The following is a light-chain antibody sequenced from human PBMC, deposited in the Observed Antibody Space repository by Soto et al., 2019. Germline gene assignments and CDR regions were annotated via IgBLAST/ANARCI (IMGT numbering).Light chain of an antibody. J-gene: IGKJ5*01. V-gene: IGKV3-15*01. CDR2: GAS. Sequence: EIVMTQSRATLSVSPGERVTLSCRASQSVSSNLAWYQQKVGQAPRLLIYGASTRATGIPARFSGSVSGTDFTLTITRLEPEDFAVFYCQQYGSSEIIFGQGTRLEIK. CDR3: QQYGSSEII. CDR1: QSVSSN.